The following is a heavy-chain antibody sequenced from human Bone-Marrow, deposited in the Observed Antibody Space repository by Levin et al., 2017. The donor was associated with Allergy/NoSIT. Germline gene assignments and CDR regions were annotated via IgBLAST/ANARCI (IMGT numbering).Heavy chain of an antibody. CDR1: GDSINSNYYF. CDR2: MCHTGSR. D-gene: IGHD1-26*01. CDR3: SSHGVGTLGDPGHWFDP. J-gene: IGHJ5*02. Sequence: SETLSLTCNVSGDSINSNYYFWGWIRQPPGKGLEWIASMCHTGSRYYNPALRSRATIFIDLSKSPVSLNLSSVTAADTSVSYCSSHGVGTLGDPGHWFDPWGQGALVTVSS. V-gene: IGHV4-39*01.